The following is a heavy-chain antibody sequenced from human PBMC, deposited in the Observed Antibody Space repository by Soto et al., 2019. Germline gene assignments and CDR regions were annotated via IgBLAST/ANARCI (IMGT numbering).Heavy chain of an antibody. J-gene: IGHJ3*01. D-gene: IGHD5-12*01. CDR3: ARDSREYSGYALW. V-gene: IGHV1-69*08. CDR1: GGTFSSYT. Sequence: QVQLAQSGAEVKKPGSSVKVSCKASGGTFSSYTISWVRQAPGQGLEWMGRIIPILGIANYAQKFQGRVTITADKSTSTAYIQLSSLRSEDTAVYYCARDSREYSGYALWWGQGTMVTVSS. CDR2: IIPILGIA.